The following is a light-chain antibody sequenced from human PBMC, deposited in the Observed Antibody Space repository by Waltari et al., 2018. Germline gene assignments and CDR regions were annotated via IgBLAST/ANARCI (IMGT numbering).Light chain of an antibody. Sequence: AIQMTQSPSSLSAFVGDRVTITCRATQAIGNELVWYQQRPGEAPKVLIYAASRLQNGVPSRFSGSGSGTYFTLTISSLQPEDFATYYCLQDKNYPRTFGQGTKVKV. J-gene: IGKJ1*01. CDR1: QAIGNE. CDR2: AAS. V-gene: IGKV1-6*02. CDR3: LQDKNYPRT.